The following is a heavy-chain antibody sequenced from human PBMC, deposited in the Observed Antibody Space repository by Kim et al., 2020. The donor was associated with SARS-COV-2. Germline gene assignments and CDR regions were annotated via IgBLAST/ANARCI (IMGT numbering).Heavy chain of an antibody. CDR2: IRGGGAGT. CDR1: GFTFSNYA. CDR3: AKCHSGWGYDAFDI. J-gene: IGHJ3*02. V-gene: IGHV3-23*01. D-gene: IGHD3-10*01. Sequence: GGSLRLSCAASGFTFSNYAMSWVRQAPGKGLEWVSYIRGGGAGTLYADSVKGRCTISRDNSRNTLSLQLNSLRAEDTAIYYCAKCHSGWGYDAFDIWGLGTMVTVSS.